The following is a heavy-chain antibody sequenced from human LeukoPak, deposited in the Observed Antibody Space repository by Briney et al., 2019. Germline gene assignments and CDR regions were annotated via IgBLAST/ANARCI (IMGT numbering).Heavy chain of an antibody. CDR2: IYYSGST. J-gene: IGHJ4*02. CDR1: GASISSYY. Sequence: SETLSLTCTVSGASISSYYWSWIRQPPGKGREWIGYIYYSGSTNYNPSLKSRVPISVDTSKNQFSLKLSSVTAADTAVYYCARGNTAMVAYYFDYWGQGTLVTVSS. D-gene: IGHD5-18*01. V-gene: IGHV4-59*01. CDR3: ARGNTAMVAYYFDY.